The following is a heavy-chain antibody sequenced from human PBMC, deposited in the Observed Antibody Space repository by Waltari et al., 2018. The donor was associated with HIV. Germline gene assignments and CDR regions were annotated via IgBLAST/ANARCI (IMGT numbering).Heavy chain of an antibody. CDR3: ARDPEWELLGWFDP. CDR2: IYTSGST. J-gene: IGHJ5*02. D-gene: IGHD1-26*01. CDR1: GGSISSSY. Sequence: QVQLQESGPGLVKPSETLSLTCTVSGGSISSSYWTWIRKPAGKGLEWIGRIYTSGSTNYNPSLKSRVTMSVDTSKNQFSLKLSSVTAADTAVYYCARDPEWELLGWFDPWGQGTLVTVSS. V-gene: IGHV4-4*07.